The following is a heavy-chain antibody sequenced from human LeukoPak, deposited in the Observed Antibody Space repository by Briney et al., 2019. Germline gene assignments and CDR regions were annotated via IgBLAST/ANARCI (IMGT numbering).Heavy chain of an antibody. V-gene: IGHV4-59*01. CDR1: GGSISSYY. J-gene: IGHJ4*02. CDR3: AREGRGTAY. CDR2: IYYSGST. Sequence: SETLSLTCTVSGGSISSYYWSWIRQPPGKGLEWIGYIYYSGSTNYNPSLKSRVTISVDTSKNQFSLKLSSVTAAVTAVYYCAREGRGTAYWGQGTLVTVSS. D-gene: IGHD2-15*01.